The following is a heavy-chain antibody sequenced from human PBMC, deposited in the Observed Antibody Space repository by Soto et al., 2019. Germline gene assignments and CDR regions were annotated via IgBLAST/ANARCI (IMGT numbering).Heavy chain of an antibody. CDR2: ISSNGGST. D-gene: IGHD6-13*01. J-gene: IGHJ6*03. CDR3: ARVGYSSSPNYYYYYMDV. Sequence: GGSLRLSCAASGFTFSSYAMHWVRQAPGKGLEYVSAISSNGGSTYYANSVKGRFTISRDNSKNTLYLQMGSLRAEDMAVYYCARVGYSSSPNYYYYYMDVWGKGTTVTVSS. V-gene: IGHV3-64*01. CDR1: GFTFSSYA.